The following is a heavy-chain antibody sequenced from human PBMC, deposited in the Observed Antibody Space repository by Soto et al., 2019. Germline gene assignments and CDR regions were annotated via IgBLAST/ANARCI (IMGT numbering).Heavy chain of an antibody. V-gene: IGHV1-69*01. CDR3: ARSGGTYYFDH. CDR2: FVPMFSSS. Sequence: QVQLVQSGAEVRKPGSSVNVSCKASGTTFSTHGIHWVRQAPGQGLEWMGGFVPMFSSSNYAQKFQGRLTIVADESTNSAYMELSSLRVDDSAIYYCARSGGTYYFDHWGQGTLVTVSS. J-gene: IGHJ4*02. CDR1: GTTFSTHG. D-gene: IGHD1-1*01.